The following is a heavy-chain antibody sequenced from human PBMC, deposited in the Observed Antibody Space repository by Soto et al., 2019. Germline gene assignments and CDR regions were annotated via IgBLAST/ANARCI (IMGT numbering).Heavy chain of an antibody. CDR1: GYSFTSYW. V-gene: IGHV5-51*01. J-gene: IGHJ5*02. D-gene: IGHD4-17*01. CDR3: ARHVTTNYGGNPYNWFDP. Sequence: GESLKISCKGSGYSFTSYWIGWVRQMPGKGLEWMGIIYPGDSDTRYSPSFQGQVTISADKSISTAYLQWSSLKASDTAMYYCARHVTTNYGGNPYNWFDPWGQGTLVTVSS. CDR2: IYPGDSDT.